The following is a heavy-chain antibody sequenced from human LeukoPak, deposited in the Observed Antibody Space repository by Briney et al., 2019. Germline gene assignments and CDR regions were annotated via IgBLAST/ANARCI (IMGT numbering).Heavy chain of an antibody. CDR2: IGSSIT. V-gene: IGHV3-48*02. Sequence: GGSLRLSCAASGFTFSTYTMNWVRQAPGKGLEWILYIGSSITYADSVRGRFTISRDNAKNTLYLQMNSLRDEDTAVYYCARDHMYYFDYWGQGALVTVSS. CDR3: ARDHMYYFDY. J-gene: IGHJ4*02. CDR1: GFTFSTYT.